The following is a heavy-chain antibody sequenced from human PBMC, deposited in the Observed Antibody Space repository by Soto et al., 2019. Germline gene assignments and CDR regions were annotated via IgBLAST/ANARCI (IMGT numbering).Heavy chain of an antibody. Sequence: PGGSLRLSCAASGFTFSSYAMSWVRQAPGKGLEWVSAISGSGGSTYYADSVKGRFTISRDNSKNTLYLQMNSLRAEDTAVYYCASRPKMVRGVITSHYFDYWGQGTLVTVSS. CDR1: GFTFSSYA. J-gene: IGHJ4*02. CDR3: ASRPKMVRGVITSHYFDY. CDR2: ISGSGGST. V-gene: IGHV3-23*01. D-gene: IGHD3-10*01.